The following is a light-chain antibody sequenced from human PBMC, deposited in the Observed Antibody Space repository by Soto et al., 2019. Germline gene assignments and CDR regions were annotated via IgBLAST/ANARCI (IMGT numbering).Light chain of an antibody. CDR3: QQDGSSAVVT. CDR2: GAS. V-gene: IGKV3-20*01. CDR1: QSVSSSY. J-gene: IGKJ3*01. Sequence: EIVLTQSPGTLSLSPGERATLSCRASQSVSSSYLAWYQQKPGQAPRLLIYGASSRATGIPDRFSGSGSGTDVTLTISRLEPEDFAVYYCQQDGSSAVVTFGPGTKVDIK.